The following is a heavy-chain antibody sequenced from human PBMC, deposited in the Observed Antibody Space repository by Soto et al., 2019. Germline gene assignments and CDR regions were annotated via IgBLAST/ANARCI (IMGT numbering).Heavy chain of an antibody. V-gene: IGHV4-59*01. CDR3: AREGSGSIAVAGTFDY. D-gene: IGHD6-19*01. CDR2: VYCSGST. J-gene: IGHJ4*01. Sequence: GKGLAWIGYVYCSGSTTYNPSLKSRVTISVDTSKNQFSLKLSSVTAADTAVYYFAREGSGSIAVAGTFDYWLHGTPVTVSS.